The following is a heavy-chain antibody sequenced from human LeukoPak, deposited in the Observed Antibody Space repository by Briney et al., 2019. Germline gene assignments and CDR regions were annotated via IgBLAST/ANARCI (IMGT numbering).Heavy chain of an antibody. CDR2: IYYSGST. CDR3: ARGVFNWFDP. CDR1: GGSISSSSYY. J-gene: IGHJ5*02. Sequence: SETLSLTCTVSGGSISSSSYYWGWIRQPPGKGLEWIGSIYYSGSTYYNPSLKSRVTISVDTTKNQFSLKLSSVTAADTAVYYCARGVFNWFDPWGQGTLVTVSS. V-gene: IGHV4-39*07.